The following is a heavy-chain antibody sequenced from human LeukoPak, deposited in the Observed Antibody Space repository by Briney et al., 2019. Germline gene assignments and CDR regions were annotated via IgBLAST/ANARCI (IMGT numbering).Heavy chain of an antibody. CDR3: ARDNWFDT. J-gene: IGHJ5*02. V-gene: IGHV4-4*07. CDR1: GGSINNYY. CDR2: IYSSGNT. Sequence: PSETLSLTCSVSGGSINNYYWSWIRQPAGKGLEWIGRIYSSGNTNYSPSLKSRVTMSVDTSKNQFSLKLRSVTAADTAVYYCARDNWFDTWGQGTLVTVSS.